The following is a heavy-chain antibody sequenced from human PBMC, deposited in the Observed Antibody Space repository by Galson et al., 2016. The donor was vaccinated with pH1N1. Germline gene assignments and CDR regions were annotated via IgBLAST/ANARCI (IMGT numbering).Heavy chain of an antibody. CDR2: IKENGSEK. CDR3: AGHLFSASESPFEY. CDR1: GFTFSHYW. J-gene: IGHJ4*02. D-gene: IGHD3-16*01. V-gene: IGHV3-7*01. Sequence: LRLSCAASGFTFSHYWMSWVRQAPGKGLEWVANIKENGSEKYYLDSVKGRFTISRDNAKHSVSLQLDSLRAEGTAVYYCAGHLFSASESPFEYWGQGALVTVSS.